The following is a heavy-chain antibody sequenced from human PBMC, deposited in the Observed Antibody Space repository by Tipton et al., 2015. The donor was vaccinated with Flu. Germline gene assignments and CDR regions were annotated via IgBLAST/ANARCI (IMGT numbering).Heavy chain of an antibody. J-gene: IGHJ3*02. CDR1: GGSISSYY. CDR2: IYYSGST. D-gene: IGHD5-24*01. Sequence: LRLSCTVSGGSISSYYWSWIRQPPGKGLEWIGYIYYSGSTNYNPSLKSRVTISVDTSKNQFSLKLSSVTAADTAVYYCASLSLRDGFYLGIWGQGTMVTVSS. CDR3: ASLSLRDGFYLGI. V-gene: IGHV4-59*08.